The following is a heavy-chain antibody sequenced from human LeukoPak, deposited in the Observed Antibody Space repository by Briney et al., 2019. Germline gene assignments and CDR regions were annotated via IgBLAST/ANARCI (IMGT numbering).Heavy chain of an antibody. Sequence: ASVKVSCKASGYTFTRHGLNWVRQAPGQGLQWMAWISTQTGNPTYAQGFTGRFVFSLDTSVSTAYLQISSLKAEDTAVYYCAREGDTAMAMGGFDYWGQGTLVTVSS. CDR1: GYTFTRHG. CDR2: ISTQTGNP. J-gene: IGHJ4*02. V-gene: IGHV7-4-1*02. CDR3: AREGDTAMAMGGFDY. D-gene: IGHD5-18*01.